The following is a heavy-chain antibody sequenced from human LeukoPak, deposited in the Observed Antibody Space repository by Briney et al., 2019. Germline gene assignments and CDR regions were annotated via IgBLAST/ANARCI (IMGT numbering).Heavy chain of an antibody. J-gene: IGHJ2*01. V-gene: IGHV5-51*01. CDR3: ARLQDAGPTAPFDL. D-gene: IGHD1-26*01. Sequence: SGESLKISCKGSGYSFTSYWIGWVRQMPGKGLEWMGIIYPGDSDTRYSPTFQGQVTISADKSINTAYVQWSSLKASDTAMYYCARLQDAGPTAPFDLWGRGTLVIVSS. CDR2: IYPGDSDT. CDR1: GYSFTSYW.